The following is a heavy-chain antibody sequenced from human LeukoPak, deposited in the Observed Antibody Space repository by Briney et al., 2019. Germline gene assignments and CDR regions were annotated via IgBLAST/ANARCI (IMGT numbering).Heavy chain of an antibody. Sequence: PETLSLTCTVSGGSISSYYWSWIRQPPGKGLEWIGYIYYSGSTNYNPSLKSRVTISVDTSKNQFSLKLSSVTAADTAVYYCARGESWIQLWSKWGQGTLVTVSS. D-gene: IGHD5-18*01. CDR3: ARGESWIQLWSK. V-gene: IGHV4-59*01. CDR2: IYYSGST. CDR1: GGSISSYY. J-gene: IGHJ4*02.